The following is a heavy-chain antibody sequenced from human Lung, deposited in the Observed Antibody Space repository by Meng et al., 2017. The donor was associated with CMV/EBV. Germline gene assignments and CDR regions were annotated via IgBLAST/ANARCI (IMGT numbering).Heavy chain of an antibody. D-gene: IGHD6-19*01. J-gene: IGHJ4*02. CDR1: GFTFSRFA. CDR3: ARGIAVALLSD. CDR2: ISYDGSNK. Sequence: GESLKISCAASGFTFSRFAMHCVRQAPGKGLEGVAVISYDGSNKYYADSVKGRFTISRDNSKNTMYLQMNSLRAEDTDVYHCARGIAVALLSDWGQGTLVTVSS. V-gene: IGHV3-30-3*01.